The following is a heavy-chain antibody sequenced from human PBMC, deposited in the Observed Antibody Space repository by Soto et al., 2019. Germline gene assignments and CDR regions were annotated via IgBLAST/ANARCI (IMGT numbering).Heavy chain of an antibody. CDR2: IKSKTDGGTT. J-gene: IGHJ4*02. CDR1: SVSNAW. CDR3: TGGTVDY. Sequence: SVSNAWMNWVRQAPGKGLEWVGRIKSKTDGGTTDYAAPVKGRFTISRDDSKNTLYLQMNSLKTEDTAVYYCTGGTVDYWGREPWSPSPQ. V-gene: IGHV3-15*07.